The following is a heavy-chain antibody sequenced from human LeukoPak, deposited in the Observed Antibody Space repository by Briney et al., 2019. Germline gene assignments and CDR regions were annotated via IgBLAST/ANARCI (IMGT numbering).Heavy chain of an antibody. V-gene: IGHV3-21*01. Sequence: PGGSLRLSCAASGFTFSSYSMNWVRQAPGKGLEWVSSISSSSSYIYYADSVKGRFTISRDNAKNSLYLQMNSLRAEDTAVYYCARDLGRVVQLWSVPKHPFDYWGQGTLVTVS. CDR1: GFTFSSYS. D-gene: IGHD5-18*01. J-gene: IGHJ4*02. CDR3: ARDLGRVVQLWSVPKHPFDY. CDR2: ISSSSSYI.